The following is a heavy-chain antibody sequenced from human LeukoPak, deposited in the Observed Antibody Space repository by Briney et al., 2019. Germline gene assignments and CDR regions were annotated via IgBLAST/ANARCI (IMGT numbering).Heavy chain of an antibody. CDR1: GYTFTSYD. V-gene: IGHV1-8*03. CDR3: ARSSSSWYPYYYYYMDV. D-gene: IGHD6-13*01. Sequence: APVKVSCKASGYTFTSYDINWVRQATGQGLEWMGWMNPNSGNTGYAQKFQGRVTITRNTSISTAYMELSSLRSEDTAVYYCARSSSSWYPYYYYYMDVWGKGTTVTVSS. J-gene: IGHJ6*03. CDR2: MNPNSGNT.